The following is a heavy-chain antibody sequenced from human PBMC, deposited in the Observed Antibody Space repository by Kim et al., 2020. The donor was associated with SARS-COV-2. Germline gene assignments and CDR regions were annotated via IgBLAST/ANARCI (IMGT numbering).Heavy chain of an antibody. CDR2: INPSGGST. CDR1: GYTFTSYY. Sequence: ASVKVSCKASGYTFTSYYMHWVRQAPGQGLEWMGIINPSGGSTSYAQKFQGRVTMTRDTSTSTVYMELSSLRSEDTAVYYCARGSVIMTTVTDPSWYFDLWGRGTLVTVSS. D-gene: IGHD4-17*01. V-gene: IGHV1-46*01. J-gene: IGHJ2*01. CDR3: ARGSVIMTTVTDPSWYFDL.